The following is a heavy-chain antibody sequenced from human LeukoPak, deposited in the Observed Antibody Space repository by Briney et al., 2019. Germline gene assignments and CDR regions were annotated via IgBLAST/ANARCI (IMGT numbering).Heavy chain of an antibody. Sequence: SETLSLTCTVSAGSISSYYWSWIRQPPGKGLEWIGYIYYSGTTNSHPSLKSRVTISVETSKNQFSLKLSSVTAADTAVYYCGRHLKYSSGWYGTSGVDYWGQGTLVTVSS. D-gene: IGHD6-19*01. CDR1: AGSISSYY. CDR2: IYYSGTT. CDR3: GRHLKYSSGWYGTSGVDY. V-gene: IGHV4-59*08. J-gene: IGHJ4*02.